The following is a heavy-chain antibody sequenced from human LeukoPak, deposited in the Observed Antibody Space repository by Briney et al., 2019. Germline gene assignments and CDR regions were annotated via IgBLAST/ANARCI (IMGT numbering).Heavy chain of an antibody. CDR2: MNPNSGNT. Sequence: ASVKVSCKASGYTFTSYDINWVRQATGPGLEWMGWMNPNSGNTGYAQKFQGRVTMTRNTSISTAYMELSSLRSEDTAVYYCARASPLLRYFDWWRTRLPGGGENDYWGQGTLVTVSS. CDR1: GYTFTSYD. D-gene: IGHD3-9*01. V-gene: IGHV1-8*01. CDR3: ARASPLLRYFDWWRTRLPGGGENDY. J-gene: IGHJ4*02.